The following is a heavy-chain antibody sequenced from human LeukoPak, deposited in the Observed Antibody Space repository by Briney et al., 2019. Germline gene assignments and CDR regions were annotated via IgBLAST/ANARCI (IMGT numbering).Heavy chain of an antibody. V-gene: IGHV5-51*01. CDR2: IYPGDSDT. CDR3: ARFADYYYYYMDV. J-gene: IGHJ6*03. Sequence: GESLKISFKGSGYSFTSYWIGWVRPMPGKGLEWMGIIYPGDSDTRYSPSFQGQVTISADKSISTAYLQWSSLRASDTAMYYCARFADYYYYYMDVWGKGTTVTVSS. CDR1: GYSFTSYW.